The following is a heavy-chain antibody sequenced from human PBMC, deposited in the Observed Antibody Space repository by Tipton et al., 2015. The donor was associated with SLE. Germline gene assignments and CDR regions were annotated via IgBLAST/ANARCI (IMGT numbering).Heavy chain of an antibody. CDR3: ARDRDGYSFDY. V-gene: IGHV4-30-2*01. Sequence: TLSLTCAVSGGSISSGGYSWSWIRQPPGKGLEWIGYIYHSGSTYYNPSLKSRVTISVDTSKNQFSLKLSSVTAADTAVYYCARDRDGYSFDYWGQGTLVTVSS. CDR1: GGSISSGGYS. J-gene: IGHJ4*02. CDR2: IYHSGST. D-gene: IGHD2-21*02.